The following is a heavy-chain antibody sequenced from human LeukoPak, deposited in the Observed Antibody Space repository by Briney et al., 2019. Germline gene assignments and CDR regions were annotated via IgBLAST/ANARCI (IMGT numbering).Heavy chain of an antibody. V-gene: IGHV4-59*01. CDR2: IYYSGST. Sequence: SETLSLTCTVSGGSISSYYWSWIRQPPGKGLEWIGYIYYSGSTNYNPSLKSRVTISVDTSKNQFSLKLSSVTAADTAVYYCARAGGITIFGVVKNYYYYMDVWGKGTTVTVSS. CDR1: GGSISSYY. CDR3: ARAGGITIFGVVKNYYYYMDV. D-gene: IGHD3-3*01. J-gene: IGHJ6*03.